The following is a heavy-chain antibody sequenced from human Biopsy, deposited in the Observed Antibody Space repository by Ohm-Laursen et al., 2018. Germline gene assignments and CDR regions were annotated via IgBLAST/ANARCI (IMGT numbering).Heavy chain of an antibody. J-gene: IGHJ4*02. CDR3: GNEVHGWDY. D-gene: IGHD2-8*01. V-gene: IGHV4-34*08. Sequence: SDTLSLTCAVFGKTFSDYQWSWIRQPPGKGLEWIGQINQAGTTNYNPSLKSRVSISADASKYEFSLRLTSVTAADTAVYLCGNEVHGWDYWGLGAQVTVSS. CDR2: INQAGTT. CDR1: GKTFSDYQ.